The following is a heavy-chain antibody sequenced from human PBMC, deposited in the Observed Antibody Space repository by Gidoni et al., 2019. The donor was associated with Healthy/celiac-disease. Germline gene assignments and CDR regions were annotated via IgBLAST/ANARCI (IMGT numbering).Heavy chain of an antibody. V-gene: IGHV4-59*08. D-gene: IGHD6-19*01. Sequence: QVQLQESGPGLVKPSETLSLTCTVSGGSISSYYWSWIRQPPGKGLEWIGYIYYSGSTNYNPSLKSRVTISVDTSKNQFSLKLSSVTAADTAVYYCAGLYSSGWKDYYYYGMDVWGQGTTVTVSS. CDR1: GGSISSYY. CDR2: IYYSGST. J-gene: IGHJ6*02. CDR3: AGLYSSGWKDYYYYGMDV.